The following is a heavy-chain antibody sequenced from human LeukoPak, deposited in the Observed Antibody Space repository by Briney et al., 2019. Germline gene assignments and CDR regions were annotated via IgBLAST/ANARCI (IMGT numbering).Heavy chain of an antibody. Sequence: GSVKVSCKASGGTFSNYAISWVRQAPGQGLEWMGWISAYNGNTNYAQKLQGRVTMTTDTSTSTAYMELRSLRSDDTAVYYCARDKGPRGEAPDYWGQGTLVTVSS. CDR2: ISAYNGNT. D-gene: IGHD2-21*01. V-gene: IGHV1-18*01. CDR1: GGTFSNYA. J-gene: IGHJ4*02. CDR3: ARDKGPRGEAPDY.